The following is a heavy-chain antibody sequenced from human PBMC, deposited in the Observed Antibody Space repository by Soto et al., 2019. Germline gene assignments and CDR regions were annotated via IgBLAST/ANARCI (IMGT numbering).Heavy chain of an antibody. J-gene: IGHJ3*01. V-gene: IGHV3-53*01. D-gene: IGHD3-22*01. CDR1: GFTFSSND. Sequence: EVQLVESGGGLIQPGGSLRLSCAASGFTFSSNDMNWGRQAPGKGLEWVSLIYSGGSTNYADSVKGRFTISRDNSKNTWYLQMSSLRAEDTAVYYCAARPLLPGAPWGQGTMVTVSS. CDR2: IYSGGST. CDR3: AARPLLPGAP.